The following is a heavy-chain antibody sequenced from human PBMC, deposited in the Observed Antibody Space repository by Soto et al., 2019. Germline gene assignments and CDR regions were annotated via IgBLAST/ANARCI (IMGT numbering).Heavy chain of an antibody. D-gene: IGHD3-9*01. V-gene: IGHV4-61*01. CDR1: GGSVSSGSYY. CDR3: ARVWSSDYDILTGYFGVGWFDP. J-gene: IGHJ5*02. CDR2: IYYSGST. Sequence: SETLSLTCTVSGGSVSSGSYYWSWIRQPPGKGLEWIGYIYYSGSTNYNPSLKSRVTISVDTSKNQFSLKLSSVTAADTAVYYCARVWSSDYDILTGYFGVGWFDPWGRGTLVTVSS.